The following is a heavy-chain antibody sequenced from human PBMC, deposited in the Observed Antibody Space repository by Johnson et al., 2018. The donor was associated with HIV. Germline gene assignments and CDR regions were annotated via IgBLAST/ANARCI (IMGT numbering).Heavy chain of an antibody. V-gene: IGHV3-NL1*01. CDR3: ATIAAHGAAFDI. CDR2: VNWNGART. J-gene: IGHJ3*02. D-gene: IGHD6-25*01. CDR1: GFTFSSYG. Sequence: QMQLVESGGGVVQPGGSLRLSCAASGFTFSSYGMNWVRHAPGKGLEWVSDVNWNGARTGYADSVKGRFTISRDNSKNTLYLQMNSLRPEDTAAYYCATIAAHGAAFDIWGQGTVVTVSS.